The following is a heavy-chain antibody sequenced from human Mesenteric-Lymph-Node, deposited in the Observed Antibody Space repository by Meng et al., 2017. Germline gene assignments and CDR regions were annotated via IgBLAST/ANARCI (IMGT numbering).Heavy chain of an antibody. CDR2: INPNTDAT. V-gene: IGHV1-2*02. J-gene: IGHJ5*02. D-gene: IGHD1-14*01. CDR1: GYTFTDFY. Sequence: ASVKVSCKASGYTFTDFYMFWVRQAPGQGLEWMGWINPNTDATTYAQKFQGRVTMTRDTSISTAYLELNRLGSDDTAVYYCARVTGPGPRLNWFDPWGQGTLVTVSS. CDR3: ARVTGPGPRLNWFDP.